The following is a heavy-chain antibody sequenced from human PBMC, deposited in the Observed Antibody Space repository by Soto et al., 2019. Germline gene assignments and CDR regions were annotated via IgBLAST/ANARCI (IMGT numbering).Heavy chain of an antibody. D-gene: IGHD6-13*01. V-gene: IGHV3-23*01. Sequence: GGSLRLSCAASGFTFSSYAMTWVRRAPGKGLEWVSALGGSGTTTYYADSVKGRFTISRDNSKNTLYLQMNSLRAEDTAVYYCAKDLYISSWYVGFDYWGQGALVTVSS. CDR2: LGGSGTTT. CDR1: GFTFSSYA. CDR3: AKDLYISSWYVGFDY. J-gene: IGHJ4*02.